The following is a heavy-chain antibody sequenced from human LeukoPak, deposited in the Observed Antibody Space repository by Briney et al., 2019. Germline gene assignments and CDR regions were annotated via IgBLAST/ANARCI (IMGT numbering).Heavy chain of an antibody. Sequence: SETLSLTCTVSGGSISSYYWSWIRQPPGKGLEWIGYIYYSGSTNYNPSHKSRVTISVDTSKNQFSLKLSSVTAADTAVYYCARGTTYSSSWYSYPPLDYWGQGTLVTVSS. D-gene: IGHD6-13*01. CDR3: ARGTTYSSSWYSYPPLDY. CDR1: GGSISSYY. J-gene: IGHJ4*02. V-gene: IGHV4-59*08. CDR2: IYYSGST.